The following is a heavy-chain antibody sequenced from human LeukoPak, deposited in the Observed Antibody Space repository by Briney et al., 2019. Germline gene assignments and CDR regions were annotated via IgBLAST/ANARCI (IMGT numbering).Heavy chain of an antibody. Sequence: GASVKVSCKASGYTFTSYEINWVRQAPGQGPEWMGWMNPNSGNTGYAQKFQGRVTMTRNTSISTAYMELSSLRSEDTAVYYCARSKRAASKWERVLLWFGDLDYWGQGTLVTVSS. CDR3: ARSKRAASKWERVLLWFGDLDY. D-gene: IGHD3-10*01. CDR2: MNPNSGNT. CDR1: GYTFTSYE. J-gene: IGHJ4*02. V-gene: IGHV1-8*01.